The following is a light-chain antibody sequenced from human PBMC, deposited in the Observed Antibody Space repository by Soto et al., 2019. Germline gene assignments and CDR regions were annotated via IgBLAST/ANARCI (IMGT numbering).Light chain of an antibody. J-gene: IGKJ4*01. Sequence: DIEMTQSPSTLSASVGDRVSITCRASQSISRWVAWYQQKPGKAPKLLIYRASSLESGFPSRFSGSAYGTEFTLTISSLQPDDFATYYCQQYNYYPFTFGGGSKVEIK. CDR3: QQYNYYPFT. CDR2: RAS. CDR1: QSISRW. V-gene: IGKV1-5*03.